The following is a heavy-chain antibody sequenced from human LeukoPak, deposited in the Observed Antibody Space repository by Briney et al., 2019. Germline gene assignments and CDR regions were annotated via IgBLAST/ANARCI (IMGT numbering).Heavy chain of an antibody. CDR1: GYSISSGYY. J-gene: IGHJ4*02. V-gene: IGHV4-38-2*01. D-gene: IGHD3-10*01. CDR2: IYHSGST. Sequence: SETLSLTCAVSGYSISSGYYWGWIRQPPGKGLEWIGSIYHSGSTYYNPSLKSRVTISVDTSKNQFSLKLSSVTAADTAVYYCARASRGGSGSYPDYWGQGTLVTVSS. CDR3: ARASRGGSGSYPDY.